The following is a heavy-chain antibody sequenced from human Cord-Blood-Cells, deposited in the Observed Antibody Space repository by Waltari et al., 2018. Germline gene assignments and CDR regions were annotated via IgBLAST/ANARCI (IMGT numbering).Heavy chain of an antibody. Sequence: EVQLVESGGGLVQPVGSLRLSCAASGFTFSSYEMNWVRQAPGKGLEWVSYISSSGSTIYYADSVKGRFTISRDNAKNSLYLQMNSLRAEDTAVYYCARGDCGGDCSFDYWGQGTLVTVSS. CDR3: ARGDCGGDCSFDY. CDR1: GFTFSSYE. CDR2: ISSSGSTI. V-gene: IGHV3-48*03. J-gene: IGHJ4*02. D-gene: IGHD2-21*01.